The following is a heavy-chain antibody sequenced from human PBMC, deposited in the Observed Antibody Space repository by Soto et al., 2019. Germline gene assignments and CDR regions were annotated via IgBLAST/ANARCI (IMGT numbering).Heavy chain of an antibody. J-gene: IGHJ3*02. Sequence: QVQLVQSGAEVKKPGASVKVSCKASGYTFTSYGITWVRQAPGQGLEWMGWISAYNGNTNYAQKLQGRVIMTADTSTSTAYMELRSLRSDDTAVYYCVRHGGYYYVPKQNAFNIWGQGTMVTVSS. CDR1: GYTFTSYG. V-gene: IGHV1-18*01. CDR2: ISAYNGNT. D-gene: IGHD3-22*01. CDR3: VRHGGYYYVPKQNAFNI.